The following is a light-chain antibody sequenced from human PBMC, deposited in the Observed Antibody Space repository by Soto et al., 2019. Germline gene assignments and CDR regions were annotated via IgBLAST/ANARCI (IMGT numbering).Light chain of an antibody. V-gene: IGLV2-11*01. J-gene: IGLJ2*01. CDR3: CSYADSNSLV. CDR1: SSDLGSYNY. Sequence: QSALTQPRSVSGSPGQSVIISCSGTSSDLGSYNYVSWYQQHPGKAPKLMIYDVTERPSGVPNRFSGSKSGNTASLTISGLQAEDDADYYCCSYADSNSLVFGGGTKLTVL. CDR2: DVT.